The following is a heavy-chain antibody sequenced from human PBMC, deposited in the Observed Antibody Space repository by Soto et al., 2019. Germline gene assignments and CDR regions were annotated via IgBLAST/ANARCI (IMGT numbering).Heavy chain of an antibody. J-gene: IGHJ4*02. CDR1: GVRFGSWG. V-gene: IGHV3-30*18. CDR2: ISYDGSNK. CDR3: AKDAPYYYDTSGDYGPFDY. D-gene: IGHD3-22*01. Sequence: GVSLRVACAASGVRFGSWGIHWVRQAPGKGLAGVALISYDGSNKYYAGSVKGRFTISRDNSKTTLYLQMNSLRAEDPAMYYSAKDAPYYYDTSGDYGPFDYWGQGTVVTVPS.